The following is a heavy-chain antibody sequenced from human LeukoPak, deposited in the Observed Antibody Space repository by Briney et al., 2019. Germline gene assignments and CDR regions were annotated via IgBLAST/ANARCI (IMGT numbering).Heavy chain of an antibody. CDR2: ISGSGGST. V-gene: IGHV3-23*01. CDR3: ARSSTSRDYYYYYGMDV. D-gene: IGHD2-2*01. Sequence: GGSLRLSCAASGFTFSSYAMSWARQAPGKGLEWVSAISGSGGSTYYADSVKGRFTISRDNSKNTLYLQMNSLRAEDTAVYYCARSSTSRDYYYYYGMDVWGQGTTVTVSS. CDR1: GFTFSSYA. J-gene: IGHJ6*02.